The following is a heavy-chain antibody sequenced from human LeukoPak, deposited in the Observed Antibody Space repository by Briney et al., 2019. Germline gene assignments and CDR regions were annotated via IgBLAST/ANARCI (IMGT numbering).Heavy chain of an antibody. V-gene: IGHV4-34*01. J-gene: IGHJ6*03. CDR2: INHSGST. D-gene: IGHD6-13*01. CDR3: ARSGIAAAPSNYYYYMDV. Sequence: PSETLSLTCAVSGGSFSDYYWSWVRQPPGMGLEWIGEINHSGSTHYHPSLKSPVPISVDTSKNQFSLKLSSVTAADTAVYYCARSGIAAAPSNYYYYMDVWGKGTTVTVSS. CDR1: GGSFSDYY.